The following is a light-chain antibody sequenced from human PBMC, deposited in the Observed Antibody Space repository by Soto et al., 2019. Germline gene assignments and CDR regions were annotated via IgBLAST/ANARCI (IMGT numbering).Light chain of an antibody. CDR2: GAS. CDR3: QQYGSTPWT. V-gene: IGKV3-20*01. CDR1: QSVSSSY. J-gene: IGKJ1*01. Sequence: EIVLTQSPGTLSLSPRERATLSCRASQSVSSSYLAWYQQKPGQAPRLLSYGASSGPTGIPDRFSGSGSGKDFTLTISRLEPQAFAVYYCQQYGSTPWTFGQGTTVDMK.